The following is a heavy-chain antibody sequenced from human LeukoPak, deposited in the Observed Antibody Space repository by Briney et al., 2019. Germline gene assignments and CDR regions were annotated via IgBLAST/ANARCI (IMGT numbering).Heavy chain of an antibody. V-gene: IGHV4-30-2*05. CDR2: IYHSGTT. D-gene: IGHD3-16*02. Sequence: SETLSLTCAVSGVAISRGGYAWNWIRQPPGKGLEWIAYIYHSGTTYYNPSLKSRATISVDTSKNQFSLKLSSVTAADTAVYYCARARMITFGGVIVRGFDYWGQGTLVTVSS. CDR3: ARARMITFGGVIVRGFDY. J-gene: IGHJ4*02. CDR1: GVAISRGGYA.